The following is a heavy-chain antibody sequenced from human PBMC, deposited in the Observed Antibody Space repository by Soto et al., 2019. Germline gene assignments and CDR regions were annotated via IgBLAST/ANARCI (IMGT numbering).Heavy chain of an antibody. CDR1: GGSVTRSSHY. Sequence: QLQLQESGPGLVKPSETLSLTCTVSGGSVTRSSHYWGWVRQPPGKGLEWIGTVYFSETTSYNPSLKSRVTISVDTSKNLLSLNLRSVTAADTAVYFCASPFCRGGRCYFTYWGQGTLVIVSS. CDR2: VYFSETT. D-gene: IGHD2-15*01. CDR3: ASPFCRGGRCYFTY. V-gene: IGHV4-39*01. J-gene: IGHJ4*02.